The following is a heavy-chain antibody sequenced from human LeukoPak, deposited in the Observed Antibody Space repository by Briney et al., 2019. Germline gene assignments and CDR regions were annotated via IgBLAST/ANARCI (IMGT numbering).Heavy chain of an antibody. V-gene: IGHV4-34*01. J-gene: IGHJ5*02. CDR3: ARGLLSSARLSWFDP. CDR2: INHSGST. D-gene: IGHD2-15*01. Sequence: SETLSLTCAVYGGSFSGYYWSWIRQPPGKGLEWIGEINHSGSTNYNPSLKSRVTISVDTSKNQFSLKLSSVTAADTAVYYCARGLLSSARLSWFDPWGQGTLVTVSS. CDR1: GGSFSGYY.